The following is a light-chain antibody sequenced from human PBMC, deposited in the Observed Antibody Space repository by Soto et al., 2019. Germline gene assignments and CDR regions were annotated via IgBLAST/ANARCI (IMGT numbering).Light chain of an antibody. V-gene: IGLV2-14*01. J-gene: IGLJ3*02. CDR2: EVI. Sequence: QSVLTQPASVSGSPGQSITISCTGTSSDIGGYNYVSWYQQHPGKAPKLMIYEVINRPSGVSNRFSGSKSGNTASLTISGLQAEDEANYYCCSYRSGIILVFGGGTQLTVL. CDR1: SSDIGGYNY. CDR3: CSYRSGIILV.